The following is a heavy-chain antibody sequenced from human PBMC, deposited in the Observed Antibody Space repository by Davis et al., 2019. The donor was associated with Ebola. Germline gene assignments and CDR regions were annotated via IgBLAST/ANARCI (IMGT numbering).Heavy chain of an antibody. D-gene: IGHD3-3*01. CDR1: GGTFSSYA. J-gene: IGHJ4*02. Sequence: AASVKVSCKASGGTFSSYAISWVRQAPGQGLEWMGGIIPIFGTANYAQKFQGSVTITADESTSTAYMELSSLRSEDTAVYYCARYYDFWSGYSYWGQGTLVTVSS. CDR3: ARYYDFWSGYSY. CDR2: IIPIFGTA. V-gene: IGHV1-69*13.